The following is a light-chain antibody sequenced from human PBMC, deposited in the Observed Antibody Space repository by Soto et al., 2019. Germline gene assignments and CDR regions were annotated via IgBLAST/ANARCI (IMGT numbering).Light chain of an antibody. J-gene: IGKJ2*01. CDR1: QSVSSSY. CDR3: HQYGDSPKA. Sequence: EIVLTQSPGTLSLSPGERATLSCRASQSVSSSYLAWYQQKPGQAPRLLIFGASSRAPGIPDRFSGSRSGRDFTLTISRLEPEDFAVYYCHQYGDSPKASGQGTKLEIK. CDR2: GAS. V-gene: IGKV3-20*01.